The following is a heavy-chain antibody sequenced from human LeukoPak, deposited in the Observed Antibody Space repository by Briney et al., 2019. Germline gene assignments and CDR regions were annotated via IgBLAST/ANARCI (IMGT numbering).Heavy chain of an antibody. CDR3: ARDPLGGYFDWFRNDASDI. CDR2: IYYSGST. D-gene: IGHD3-9*01. V-gene: IGHV4-39*07. CDR1: GGSISSSSYY. Sequence: SETLSLTCTVSGGSISSSSYYWGWIRQPPGKGLEWIGSIYYSGSTYYNPSLKSRVTISVDTSKNQFSLKLSSVTAADTAVYYCARDPLGGYFDWFRNDASDIWGQGTMVTVSS. J-gene: IGHJ3*02.